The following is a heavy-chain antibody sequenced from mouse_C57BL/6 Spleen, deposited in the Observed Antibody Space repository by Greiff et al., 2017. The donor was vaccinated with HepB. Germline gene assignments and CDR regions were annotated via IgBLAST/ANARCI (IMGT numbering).Heavy chain of an antibody. J-gene: IGHJ3*01. CDR3: GGYDYDGGYWFAY. D-gene: IGHD2-4*01. V-gene: IGHV14-3*01. CDR2: IDPANGNT. CDR1: GFNIKNTY. Sequence: EVQLQQSVAELVRPGASVKLSCTASGFNIKNTYMHWVKQRPEQGLEWIGRIDPANGNTKYAPTFKGKATITADTSSNPAYLQLSSLTSEDTAIYCCGGYDYDGGYWFAYWGQGTLVTVSA.